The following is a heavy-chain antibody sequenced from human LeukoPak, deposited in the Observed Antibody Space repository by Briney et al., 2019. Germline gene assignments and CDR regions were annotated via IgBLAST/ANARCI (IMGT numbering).Heavy chain of an antibody. V-gene: IGHV1-2*02. Sequence: ASVKVSCKASGYTFTGYYMHWVRQAPGQGLEWMGWINPNSGGTNYAQKFQGRVTMTRDMSTSTVYMELSSLRSEDTAVYYCARALGVAARPHRVAFDIWGQGTMVTVSS. CDR2: INPNSGGT. J-gene: IGHJ3*02. D-gene: IGHD6-6*01. CDR1: GYTFTGYY. CDR3: ARALGVAARPHRVAFDI.